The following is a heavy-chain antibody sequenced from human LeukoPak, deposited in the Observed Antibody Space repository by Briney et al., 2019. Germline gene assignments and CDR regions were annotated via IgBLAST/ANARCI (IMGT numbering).Heavy chain of an antibody. D-gene: IGHD1-26*01. J-gene: IGHJ4*02. CDR3: ARAPEEPSGSYPFDY. Sequence: ASVTVSCKASGYTFTGYYMHWVRQAPGQGLEWMGWINPNSGGTNYAQKFQGRVTMTRDTSISTAYMELSRLRSDDTAVYYCARAPEEPSGSYPFDYWGQGTLVTVSS. CDR2: INPNSGGT. CDR1: GYTFTGYY. V-gene: IGHV1-2*02.